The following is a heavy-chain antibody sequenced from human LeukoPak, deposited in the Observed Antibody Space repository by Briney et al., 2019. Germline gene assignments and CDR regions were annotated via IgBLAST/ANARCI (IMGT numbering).Heavy chain of an antibody. CDR2: IIPIFGTA. V-gene: IGHV1-69*05. CDR1: GGTFSSYA. CDR3: ARVISAAGTGDNWFDP. J-gene: IGHJ5*02. D-gene: IGHD6-13*01. Sequence: ASVKVSCKASGGTFSSYAISWVRQAPGQGLEWIGGIIPIFGTANYAQKFQGRVTITTDESTSTAYMELSSLRSEDTAVYYCARVISAAGTGDNWFDPWGQGTLVTVSS.